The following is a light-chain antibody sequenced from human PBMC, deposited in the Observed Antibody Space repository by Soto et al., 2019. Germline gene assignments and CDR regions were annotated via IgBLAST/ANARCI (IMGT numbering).Light chain of an antibody. Sequence: EIFFTQSXGTLSXXPXXXXTLXXRASQSVSTNQLAWYQQKPGQAPRLLIYGASSRATGIADRFSGSGSGTDFTLTISRLEPEDFAVYYCQYYYESSPFGRGTKVDIK. CDR1: QSVSTNQ. CDR3: QYYYESSP. CDR2: GAS. V-gene: IGKV3-20*01. J-gene: IGKJ4*01.